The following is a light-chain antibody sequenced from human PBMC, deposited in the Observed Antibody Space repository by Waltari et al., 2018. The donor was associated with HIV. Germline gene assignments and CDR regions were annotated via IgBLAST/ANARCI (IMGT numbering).Light chain of an antibody. CDR1: SSNIGNNF. V-gene: IGLV1-51*01. CDR2: DNT. Sequence: QSVLTQPPSVSAAPGQKVTISCSGSSSNIGNNFVSWFQHLPGTAPKLLIYDNTRRPPGIPDRFPGSKSGTSATLGITGLQSGDEADYYCGTWDSSLSAWVVGGGTKLTVL. CDR3: GTWDSSLSAWV. J-gene: IGLJ2*01.